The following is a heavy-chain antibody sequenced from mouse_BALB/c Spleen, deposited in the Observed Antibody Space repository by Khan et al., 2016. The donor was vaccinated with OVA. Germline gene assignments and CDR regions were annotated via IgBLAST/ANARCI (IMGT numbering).Heavy chain of an antibody. Sequence: QVQLKESGPELVRPGVSVKISCKGSGYTFTDYAMHWVKQSHAKSLEWIGVISNYNGNTNYNQKFKGKATMTVDKSSSTAYMELARLTSEDSAIYYCARSATLSNSWFAYWGQGTLVTVSA. D-gene: IGHD1-2*01. CDR3: ARSATLSNSWFAY. J-gene: IGHJ3*01. CDR1: GYTFTDYA. V-gene: IGHV1S137*01. CDR2: ISNYNGNT.